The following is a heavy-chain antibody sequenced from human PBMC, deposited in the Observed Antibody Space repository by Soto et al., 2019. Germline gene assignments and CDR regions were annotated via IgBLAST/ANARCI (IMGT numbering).Heavy chain of an antibody. D-gene: IGHD1-1*01. Sequence: EVQLVESGGGLVQPGGSLRLSCSASEFPVSTTYMSWVRQAPGKGLECVAIIFANDNAYYGDSVKGRFTISRRNSRSTLYLQMNNLGPEDTAVYYCVRDLGFVYKSAWGQGTLVTVSS. V-gene: IGHV3-53*04. CDR1: EFPVSTTY. CDR3: VRDLGFVYKSA. J-gene: IGHJ4*02. CDR2: IFANDNA.